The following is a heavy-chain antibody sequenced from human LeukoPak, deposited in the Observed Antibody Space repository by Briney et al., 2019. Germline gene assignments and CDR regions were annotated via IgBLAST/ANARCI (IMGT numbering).Heavy chain of an antibody. CDR3: ARVGSIVVVPAAILEDY. CDR1: GYTFTGYY. J-gene: IGHJ4*02. CDR2: INPNSGGT. V-gene: IGHV1-2*02. D-gene: IGHD2-2*02. Sequence: ASVKVSCKASGYTFTGYYMHWVRQAPGQGLEWMGWINPNSGGTNYAQKSQGRVTMTRDTSISTAYMELSRLRSDDTAVYYCARVGSIVVVPAAILEDYWGQGTLVTVSS.